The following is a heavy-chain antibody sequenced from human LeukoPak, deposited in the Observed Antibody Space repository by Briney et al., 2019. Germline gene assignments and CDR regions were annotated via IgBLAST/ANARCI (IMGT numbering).Heavy chain of an antibody. CDR2: INWNDGST. J-gene: IGHJ4*02. V-gene: IGHV3-20*04. CDR1: GFTFGDYA. CDR3: VKDIRRGYNFGYDQFAY. Sequence: GGSLRLSCAASGFTFGDYAMNWVRQAPGKGLEWVSGINWNDGSTGYADSVKGRFTISRDNSKNTVSLQMNSLKPEDTALYYCVKDIRRGYNFGYDQFAYWGQGTLVSVSS. D-gene: IGHD5-18*01.